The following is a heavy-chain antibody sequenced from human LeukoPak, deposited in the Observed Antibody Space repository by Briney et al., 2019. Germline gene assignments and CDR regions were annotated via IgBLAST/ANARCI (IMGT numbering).Heavy chain of an antibody. CDR3: EIEVVSSWYYAFDI. Sequence: PSETLSLTCTVSGVSISSYYWSWIRQPPGKGLEWIGYIYYSGSTNYNPSLKSRVTISVDTSKNQFSLKLSSVTAADTAVYYCEIEVVSSWYYAFDICGQGTMVT. CDR2: IYYSGST. CDR1: GVSISSYY. V-gene: IGHV4-59*12. D-gene: IGHD6-13*01. J-gene: IGHJ3*02.